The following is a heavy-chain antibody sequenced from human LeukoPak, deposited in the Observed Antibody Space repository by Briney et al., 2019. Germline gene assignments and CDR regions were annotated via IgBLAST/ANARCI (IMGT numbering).Heavy chain of an antibody. CDR3: ARGLRNNWFDP. CDR1: GYTLTELS. Sequence: ASVKVSCKVSGYTLTELSMHWVRQAPGQGLEWMGWISAYNGNTNYAQKLQGRVTMTTDTSTSTAYMELRSLRSDDTAVYYCARGLRNNWFDPWGQGTLVTVSS. V-gene: IGHV1-18*01. CDR2: ISAYNGNT. J-gene: IGHJ5*02.